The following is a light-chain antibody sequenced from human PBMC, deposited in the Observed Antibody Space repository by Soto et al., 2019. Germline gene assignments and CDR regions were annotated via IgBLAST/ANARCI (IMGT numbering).Light chain of an antibody. CDR2: GAS. CDR1: QSVSSN. Sequence: IVMTQSPATLSVSPGERVTLSCRASQSVSSNLAWYQQKPGQAPRVLIYGASTRDTGIPARFSGSGSGTEFSLTISSLQSEDFAIYFCQQYQNWPTFGGGTKVEI. J-gene: IGKJ4*01. CDR3: QQYQNWPT. V-gene: IGKV3-15*01.